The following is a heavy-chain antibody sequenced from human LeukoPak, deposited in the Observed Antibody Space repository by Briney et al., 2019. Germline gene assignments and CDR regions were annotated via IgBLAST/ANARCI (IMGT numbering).Heavy chain of an antibody. CDR2: VSSSSSAI. V-gene: IGHV3-48*01. Sequence: GGSLRLSCLASGFSFSRHNFHWVRQAPGKGLDWLSYVSSSSSAILYTDSVKGRFTISRDNAENSLYLQMNSLRAEDTAVYYWARDYDSSGAPRADAFDIWGQGTMVTVSS. D-gene: IGHD3-22*01. CDR3: ARDYDSSGAPRADAFDI. J-gene: IGHJ3*02. CDR1: GFSFSRHN.